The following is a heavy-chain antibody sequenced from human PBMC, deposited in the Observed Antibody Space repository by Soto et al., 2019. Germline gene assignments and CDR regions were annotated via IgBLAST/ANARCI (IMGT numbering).Heavy chain of an antibody. V-gene: IGHV1-46*03. J-gene: IGHJ6*03. CDR1: GYTFTSYY. CDR3: ARDFYDILTGYYNPNLDYYYYYMDV. Sequence: ASVKVSCKASGYTFTSYYMHWVRQAPGQGLEWMGIINPSGGSTSYAQKFQGRVTMTRDTSTSTVYMELISLRSEDTAVYYCARDFYDILTGYYNPNLDYYYYYMDVWGKGTTVTVSS. CDR2: INPSGGST. D-gene: IGHD3-9*01.